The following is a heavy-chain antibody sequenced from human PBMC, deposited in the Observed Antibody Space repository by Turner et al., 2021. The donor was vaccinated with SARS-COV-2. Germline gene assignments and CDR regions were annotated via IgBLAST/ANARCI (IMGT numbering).Heavy chain of an antibody. CDR1: GFPFNSDA. D-gene: IGHD4-4*01. V-gene: IGHV3-23*01. J-gene: IGHJ4*02. CDR2: ISGSGGST. CDR3: AKGYSPDY. Sequence: EVQLLESGGGLVQPGGSLRLSCAASGFPFNSDAMSWVRQAPGKGLEGVSAISGSGGSTYYADSVKGRFTISRDNSKNTLYLQMNSLRAEDTAVYYCAKGYSPDYWGQGTLVTVSS.